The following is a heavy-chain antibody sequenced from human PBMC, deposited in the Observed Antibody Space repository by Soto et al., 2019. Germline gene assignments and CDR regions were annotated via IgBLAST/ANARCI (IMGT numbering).Heavy chain of an antibody. CDR1: GASISDFTYY. CDR3: ARGGMTSVPTATYSWFDP. Sequence: QVQLQESGPRLVKPSQTLSLTCSVSGASISDFTYYWSWLRQHPGQGLEWIGYIHYTGSSYSNPSLQSRLTLSIDTSKNQFSLKLKSVTAADTAVYYCARGGMTSVPTATYSWFDPWGQGTLVTVSS. D-gene: IGHD1-26*01. CDR2: IHYTGSS. J-gene: IGHJ5*02. V-gene: IGHV4-31*03.